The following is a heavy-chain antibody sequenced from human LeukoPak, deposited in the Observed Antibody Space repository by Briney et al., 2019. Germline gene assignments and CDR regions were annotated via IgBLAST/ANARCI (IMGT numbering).Heavy chain of an antibody. CDR1: GYTFTSYY. J-gene: IGHJ6*02. V-gene: IGHV1-46*01. CDR3: ARGALEYYYYYGMDV. D-gene: IGHD1-1*01. Sequence: GASVKVSCKASGYTFTSYYMHWVRQAPGQGLEWMGIINPSGGSTSYAQKFQGRVTMTRDTSTSTVYMELSSLRSEDTAVYYCARGALEYYYYYGMDVWGQGTTVTVSS. CDR2: INPSGGST.